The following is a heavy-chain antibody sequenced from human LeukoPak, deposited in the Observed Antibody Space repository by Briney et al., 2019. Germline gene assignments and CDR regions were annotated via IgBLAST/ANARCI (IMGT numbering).Heavy chain of an antibody. V-gene: IGHV1-69*13. CDR1: GGTFSSYA. D-gene: IGHD3-22*01. CDR2: IIPIFGTP. J-gene: IGHJ3*02. Sequence: ASVKVSCKASGGTFSSYAITWVRQAPGQGLEWMGGIIPIFGTPNDAQKFQGRVTITADESTSTAYMELSSLRSEDTAVYYCARRGDYFDSSGYPHDAFDIWGQGTMVTVSS. CDR3: ARRGDYFDSSGYPHDAFDI.